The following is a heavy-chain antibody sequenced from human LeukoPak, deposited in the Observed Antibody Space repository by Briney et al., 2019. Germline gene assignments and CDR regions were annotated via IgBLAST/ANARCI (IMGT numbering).Heavy chain of an antibody. D-gene: IGHD2-15*01. CDR1: GYTFTGYY. V-gene: IGHV1-2*03. J-gene: IGHJ4*02. CDR3: ARDPDCSGGSCYRGYYFDY. CDR2: INPNSGGT. Sequence: EASVKVSCKASGYTFTGYYMHWVQQAPGQGLEWMGWINPNSGGTNYAQKFQGRVTLTRDTSISTAYMEVRRLRSDDTAVYYCARDPDCSGGSCYRGYYFDYWGQGTLVTVSS.